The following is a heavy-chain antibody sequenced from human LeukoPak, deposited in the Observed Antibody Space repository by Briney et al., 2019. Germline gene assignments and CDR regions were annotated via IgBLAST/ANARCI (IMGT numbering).Heavy chain of an antibody. CDR2: IRSKAYGGTT. V-gene: IGHV3-49*04. Sequence: GGSLRLSCTASGFTFGDYAMSWVRQAPGKGLEWVGFIRSKAYGGTTEYAASVKGRFTISRDDSKSIAYLQMNSLKTEDTAVYYCARIPGLDNWNYHFDYWGQGTLVTVSS. D-gene: IGHD1-7*01. CDR3: ARIPGLDNWNYHFDY. CDR1: GFTFGDYA. J-gene: IGHJ4*02.